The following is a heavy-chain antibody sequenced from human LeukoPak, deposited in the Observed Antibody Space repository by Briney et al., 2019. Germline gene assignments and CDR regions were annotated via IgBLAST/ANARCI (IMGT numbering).Heavy chain of an antibody. Sequence: SETLSLTCAVYGGSFSGYYWSWIRQSPGKGLEWIGEINHSGSTNYNPSLKSRVTISVDTFKNQFSLKLSSVTAADTAVFYCARVSDSGVGRYFAYWGQGTLVTVSS. CDR2: INHSGST. V-gene: IGHV4-34*01. D-gene: IGHD3-10*01. CDR1: GGSFSGYY. J-gene: IGHJ4*02. CDR3: ARVSDSGVGRYFAY.